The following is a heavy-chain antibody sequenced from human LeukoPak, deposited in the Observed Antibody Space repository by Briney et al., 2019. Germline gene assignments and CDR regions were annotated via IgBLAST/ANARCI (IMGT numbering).Heavy chain of an antibody. CDR1: GGSISSSSYY. V-gene: IGHV4-39*07. Sequence: SETLSLTCTVSGGSISSSSYYWGWIRQPPGKGLEWIGSIYYSGSTYYNPSLKSRVTISVDTSKNQFSLKLSSVTAADTAVYYCARARADYYGSGTYYMDVWGKGTTVTISS. D-gene: IGHD3-10*01. CDR3: ARARADYYGSGTYYMDV. J-gene: IGHJ6*03. CDR2: IYYSGST.